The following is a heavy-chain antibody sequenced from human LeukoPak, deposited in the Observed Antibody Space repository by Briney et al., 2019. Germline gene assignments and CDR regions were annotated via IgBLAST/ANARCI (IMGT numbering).Heavy chain of an antibody. J-gene: IGHJ4*02. D-gene: IGHD5-18*01. Sequence: ASVKVSCKASGYKFTGYYMHWVRQAPGQGLESMGWINPNSGDSHHAQKFQGRVTMTRDTSISTAYMELSRLRSDDTAVYYCAREIGGILVFDYWGQGTLVTVSS. V-gene: IGHV1-2*02. CDR3: AREIGGILVFDY. CDR1: GYKFTGYY. CDR2: INPNSGDS.